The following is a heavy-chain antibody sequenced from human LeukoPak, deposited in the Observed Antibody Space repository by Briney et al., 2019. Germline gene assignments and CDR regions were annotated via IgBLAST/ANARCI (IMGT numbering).Heavy chain of an antibody. J-gene: IGHJ4*02. Sequence: SETLSLTCTVSGGSITSDNYYWGWIRQPPGKGLEFIGSIYFGRTTYYTPSLKSRVTISIDTSTNQFSLMLTSMTAADTAVYYCARDSGQHSGYDWSHWGQGTLATVSS. V-gene: IGHV4-39*07. CDR3: ARDSGQHSGYDWSH. CDR1: GGSITSDNYY. CDR2: IYFGRTT. D-gene: IGHD5-12*01.